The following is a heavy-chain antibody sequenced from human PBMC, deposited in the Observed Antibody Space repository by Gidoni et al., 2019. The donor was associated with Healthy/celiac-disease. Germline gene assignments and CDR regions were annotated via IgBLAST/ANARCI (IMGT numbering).Heavy chain of an antibody. V-gene: IGHV3-30*18. CDR3: AKDLYSSGWYSHYYYYYGMDV. CDR2: ISYDGSNK. D-gene: IGHD6-19*01. J-gene: IGHJ6*02. CDR1: GFTFSSYG. Sequence: QVQLVESGGGVVQPGGSLRLSCAASGFTFSSYGMHWVRQAPGKGLEWVAVISYDGSNKYYADSVKGRFTISRDNSKNTLYLQMNSLRAEDTAVYYCAKDLYSSGWYSHYYYYYGMDVWGQGTTVTVSS.